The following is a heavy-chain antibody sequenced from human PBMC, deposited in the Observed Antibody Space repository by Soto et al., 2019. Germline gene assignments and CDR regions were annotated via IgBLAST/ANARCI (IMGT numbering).Heavy chain of an antibody. V-gene: IGHV3-7*03. D-gene: IGHD2-8*01. J-gene: IGHJ4*02. CDR1: GFTFGDYW. CDR3: ARDVYEILGRVVRRLDS. CDR2: LKRDGRER. Sequence: PGGSLRLSCAASGFTFGDYWMTWVRQAPGKGLEWVANLKRDGRERYYVDSVKGRFSVSRDNAKNLLYLQMNNLRPEDTAVYYCARDVYEILGRVVRRLDSWGQGTLVTVSS.